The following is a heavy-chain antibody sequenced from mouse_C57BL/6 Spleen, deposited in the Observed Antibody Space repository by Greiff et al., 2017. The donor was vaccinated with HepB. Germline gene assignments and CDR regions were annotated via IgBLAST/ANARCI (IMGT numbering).Heavy chain of an antibody. J-gene: IGHJ3*01. V-gene: IGHV1-80*01. CDR2: IYPGDGDT. CDR1: GYAFSSYW. Sequence: VQLQQSGAELVKPGASVKISCKASGYAFSSYWMNWVKQRPGKGLEWIGQIYPGDGDTNYNGKFKGKATLTADKSSSTAYMQLSSLTSEDSAVYFCARDGDYGSSFAYWGQGTLVTVSA. D-gene: IGHD1-1*01. CDR3: ARDGDYGSSFAY.